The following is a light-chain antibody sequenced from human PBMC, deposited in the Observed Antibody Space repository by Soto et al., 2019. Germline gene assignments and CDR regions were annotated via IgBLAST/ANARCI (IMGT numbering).Light chain of an antibody. CDR1: SGSIASNY. CDR3: QSYDSSNWV. V-gene: IGLV6-57*03. CDR2: EDN. Sequence: NFMLTQPHSVSESPGKTVTISCTRSSGSIASNYVQWYQQRPGSAPTTVIYEDNQRPSGVPDRFSGSIDSSSNSASLTISGLKTEDEADYSCQSYDSSNWVFGGGPKVTVL. J-gene: IGLJ3*02.